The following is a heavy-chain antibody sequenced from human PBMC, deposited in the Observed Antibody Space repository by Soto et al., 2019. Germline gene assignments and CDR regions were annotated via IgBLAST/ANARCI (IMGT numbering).Heavy chain of an antibody. CDR2: VSGSGGST. CDR3: PKSLSSSDYYYYFMDF. CDR1: GFTFSSDA. J-gene: IGHJ6*02. V-gene: IGHV3-23*01. D-gene: IGHD6-19*01. Sequence: GGSLRLSCAASGFTFSSDAMSWVRQAPGKGLEWVSAVSGSGGSTYYADSVKVTFTIYRDNCKNTMYLQMISSRAAAMALYSSPKSLSSSDYYYYFMDFWGQGTRVTVSS.